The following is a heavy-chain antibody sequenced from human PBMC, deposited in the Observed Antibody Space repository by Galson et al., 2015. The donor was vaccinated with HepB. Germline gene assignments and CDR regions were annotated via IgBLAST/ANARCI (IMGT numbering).Heavy chain of an antibody. CDR3: AREKIQLWATYFDY. CDR1: GFTFSSYG. CDR2: ISYDGSNK. D-gene: IGHD5-18*01. Sequence: SLRLSCAASGFTFSSYGMHWVRQAPGKGLEWVAVISYDGSNKYYADSVKGRFTISRDNSKNTLYLQMNSLRAEDTAVYYCAREKIQLWATYFDYWGQGTLVTVSP. J-gene: IGHJ4*02. V-gene: IGHV3-30*03.